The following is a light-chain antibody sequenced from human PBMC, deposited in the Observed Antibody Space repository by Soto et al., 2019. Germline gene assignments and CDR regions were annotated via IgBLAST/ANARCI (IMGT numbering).Light chain of an antibody. J-gene: IGKJ2*01. CDR2: GAS. V-gene: IGKV3-20*01. CDR3: QQYGSSPYT. Sequence: EIVLTQSPGTLSFSPGERATLSCRASQSVSSGYLSWYQQKPGQAHRLLIYGASRRATGIPDRFSGSGFGTDVTLTIRRLEPEEFAVYYCQQYGSSPYTFGQDTKLEI. CDR1: QSVSSGY.